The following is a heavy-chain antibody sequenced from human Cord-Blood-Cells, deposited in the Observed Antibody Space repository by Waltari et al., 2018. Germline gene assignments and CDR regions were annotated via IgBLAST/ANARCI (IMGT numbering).Heavy chain of an antibody. Sequence: QVQLQQWGAGLLKPSETLSLTCAVYGGSFSGYYWSWIRQPPGKGLEWIGEINHSGTTNYNPSLKDRVTISVDTSKNQFSLKLSSVTAADTAVYYCARNYYDSSGSQYYFDYWGQGTLVTVSS. CDR3: ARNYYDSSGSQYYFDY. V-gene: IGHV4-34*01. CDR2: INHSGTT. J-gene: IGHJ4*02. CDR1: GGSFSGYY. D-gene: IGHD3-22*01.